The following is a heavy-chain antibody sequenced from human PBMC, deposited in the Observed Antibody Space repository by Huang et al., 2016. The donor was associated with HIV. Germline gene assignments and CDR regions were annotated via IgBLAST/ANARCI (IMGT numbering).Heavy chain of an antibody. CDR1: GFTFGHYW. J-gene: IGHJ4*02. D-gene: IGHD4-17*01. Sequence: MVESGGGLVQPGGSLRLSCSASGFTFGHYWMTGVRQAPGKVLQWLTNIRTDGGETYYAAAVRGRFTTSRDNARNSVYLQMDNLRVDDTAVYYCGRASAYREYGADFWGQGTLVTVSS. CDR3: GRASAYREYGADF. V-gene: IGHV3-7*04. CDR2: IRTDGGET.